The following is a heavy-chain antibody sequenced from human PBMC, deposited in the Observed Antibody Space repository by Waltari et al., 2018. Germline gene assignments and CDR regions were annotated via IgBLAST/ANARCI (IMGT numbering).Heavy chain of an antibody. V-gene: IGHV4-34*01. Sequence: QVQLQQWGAGLFKTSETLSPPCAVYAGSFSDYYWSWTRQPPGKGLEWIGEINYTGSTTYKPSLKSRVTISVDTSKNQFSLKLSSVTAADTAVYFCARKGYTSSWYNYWGQGTLVTVSS. CDR1: AGSFSDYY. CDR3: ARKGYTSSWYNY. J-gene: IGHJ4*02. CDR2: INYTGST. D-gene: IGHD6-13*01.